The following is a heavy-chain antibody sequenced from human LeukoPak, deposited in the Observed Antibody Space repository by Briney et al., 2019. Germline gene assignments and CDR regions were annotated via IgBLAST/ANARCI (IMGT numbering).Heavy chain of an antibody. Sequence: GGSLRLSCVASGFTLSSYNMNWVRQAPGKGLEWVSSISSSSSYIYYADSVKGRFTISRDNAKNSLYLQMNSLRAEDTAVYYCARESVRGVINYGMDVWGQGTTVTASS. V-gene: IGHV3-21*01. CDR3: ARESVRGVINYGMDV. J-gene: IGHJ6*02. CDR2: ISSSSSYI. CDR1: GFTLSSYN. D-gene: IGHD3-10*01.